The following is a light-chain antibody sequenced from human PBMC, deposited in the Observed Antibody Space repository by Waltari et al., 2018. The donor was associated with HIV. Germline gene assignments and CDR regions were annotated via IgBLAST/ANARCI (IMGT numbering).Light chain of an antibody. V-gene: IGKV3-20*01. Sequence: EIVLTQSPGTLSLSPGERATLSCRASQSVSRNFLAWYHQKPGQAPRLLIFGASTRAPGIPDRFSGTGCGTAFNLTISRLEPEDFAVFYCQQYGSSREYTFGQGTKLEIK. CDR1: QSVSRNF. CDR2: GAS. CDR3: QQYGSSREYT. J-gene: IGKJ2*01.